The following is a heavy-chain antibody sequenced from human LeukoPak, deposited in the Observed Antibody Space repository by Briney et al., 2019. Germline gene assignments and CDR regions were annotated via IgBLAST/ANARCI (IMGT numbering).Heavy chain of an antibody. Sequence: GRSLRLSCAASGFTFSSYGMHWVRQAPGKGLEWVAVISYDGSNKYYADSVKGRFTISRDNSKNTLYLQMNSLRAEDTAVYYCAKMDWNDHYFDFWGQGTLVTVSS. CDR1: GFTFSSYG. D-gene: IGHD1-1*01. CDR2: ISYDGSNK. V-gene: IGHV3-30*18. CDR3: AKMDWNDHYFDF. J-gene: IGHJ4*02.